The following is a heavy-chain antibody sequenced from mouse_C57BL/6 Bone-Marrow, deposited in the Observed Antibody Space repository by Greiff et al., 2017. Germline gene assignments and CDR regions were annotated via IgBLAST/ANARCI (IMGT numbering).Heavy chain of an antibody. CDR3: ARSTIYYYAMDY. D-gene: IGHD2-1*01. V-gene: IGHV5-6*01. CDR1: GFTFSSYG. Sequence: EVKLMESGGDLVKPGGSLKLSCAASGFTFSSYGMSWVRQTPDKRLEWVATISSGGSYTYYPDSVKGRFTISRDNAKNTLDLQMSSLKSEDTAMYYCARSTIYYYAMDYWGQGTSVTVSS. CDR2: ISSGGSYT. J-gene: IGHJ4*01.